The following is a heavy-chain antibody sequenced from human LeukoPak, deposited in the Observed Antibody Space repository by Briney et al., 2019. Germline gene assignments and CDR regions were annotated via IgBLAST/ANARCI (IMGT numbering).Heavy chain of an antibody. Sequence: PGGSLRLSCAASGFTFSSYSLNWVRQAPGKGLEWVSYINSDSSTIHYADSVKGRFTISRDNAEKSLYMQMNSLRDEDTAVYYCVRDTSWAFDIWGQGTMVTVSS. J-gene: IGHJ3*02. CDR3: VRDTSWAFDI. V-gene: IGHV3-48*02. CDR2: INSDSSTI. CDR1: GFTFSSYS.